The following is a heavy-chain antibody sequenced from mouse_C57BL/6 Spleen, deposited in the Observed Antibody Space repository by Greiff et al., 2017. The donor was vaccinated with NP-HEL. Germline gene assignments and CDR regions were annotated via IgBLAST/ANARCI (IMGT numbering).Heavy chain of an antibody. Sequence: VQLQQSGPELVKPGASVKIPCKASGYTFTDYNMDWVKQSHGKSLEWIGDINPNNGGTIYNQKFKGKATLTVDKSSSTAYMELRSLTSEDTAVYYCARLGRAPYAMEYWGQGTSVTVSS. CDR3: ARLGRAPYAMEY. CDR1: GYTFTDYN. V-gene: IGHV1-18*01. CDR2: INPNNGGT. J-gene: IGHJ4*01. D-gene: IGHD3-3*01.